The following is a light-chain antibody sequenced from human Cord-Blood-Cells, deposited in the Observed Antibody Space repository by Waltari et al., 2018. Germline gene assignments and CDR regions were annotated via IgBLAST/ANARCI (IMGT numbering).Light chain of an antibody. J-gene: IGLJ2*01. Sequence: SYELTQPPSVSVSPGQTASITCSGENLGDTDACWYQQKPGQSPVLVIYQDSKRPSGIPERFSGSNSGNTATLTISGTQAMDEADYYCQAWDSSTVVFGGGTKLTVL. CDR3: QAWDSSTVV. V-gene: IGLV3-1*01. CDR2: QDS. CDR1: NLGDTD.